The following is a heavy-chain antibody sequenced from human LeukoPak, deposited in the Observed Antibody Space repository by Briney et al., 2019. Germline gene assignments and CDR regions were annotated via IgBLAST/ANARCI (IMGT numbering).Heavy chain of an antibody. CDR3: ARDETAATGIAMDV. CDR2: INLNSGVT. CDR1: GSTFTAYH. V-gene: IGHV1-2*02. J-gene: IGHJ6*02. D-gene: IGHD6-13*01. Sequence: ASVTVSCKASGSTFTAYHFHWVRLAPGQGLEWMGWINLNSGVTRYAQKFQDRVTMTRDTSITTAYMELSRLRSDDTAVYYCARDETAATGIAMDVWGQGTTVTVSS.